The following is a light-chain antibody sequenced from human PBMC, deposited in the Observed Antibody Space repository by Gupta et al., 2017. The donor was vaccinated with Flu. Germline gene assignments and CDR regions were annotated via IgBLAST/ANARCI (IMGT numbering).Light chain of an antibody. J-gene: IGKJ5*01. CDR1: QSVGSGY. V-gene: IGKV3-20*01. Sequence: ELVLTQSPGTLSLSPGERVTLSCRASQSVGSGYLAWYQQKPGQAPSLLIYGASTRATGIPDRFSGSGYGTDFTLTISRLEPEDFAVYYCQHYGGSPLITFGQGTRLEIK. CDR3: QHYGGSPLIT. CDR2: GAS.